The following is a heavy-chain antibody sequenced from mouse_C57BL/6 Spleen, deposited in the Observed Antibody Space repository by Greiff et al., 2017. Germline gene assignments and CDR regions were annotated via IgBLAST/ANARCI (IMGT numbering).Heavy chain of an antibody. V-gene: IGHV14-2*01. D-gene: IGHD3-3*01. Sequence: VQLQQSGAELVKPGASVKLSCTASGFNIKDYYMHWVKQRTEQGLEWIGRIDPEDGETTYAPKFQGKATKTADTSSNTAYLQRSSRTSEDTAVYYCARWAGYFDYWGQGTTLTVSS. CDR1: GFNIKDYY. CDR2: IDPEDGET. CDR3: ARWAGYFDY. J-gene: IGHJ2*01.